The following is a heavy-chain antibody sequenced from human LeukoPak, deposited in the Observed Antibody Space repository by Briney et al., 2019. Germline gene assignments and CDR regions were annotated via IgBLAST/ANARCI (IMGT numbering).Heavy chain of an antibody. Sequence: ASVKVSCKASGYTFTSYGISWVRQAPGQGLEWMGYFCAYNGNTYYAQKLQGRVTMTTETSTSTAYMELSGLRSDDAALYYSARDLASDLNYYDSGTTSTEYFQHWGQGTLVTVSS. V-gene: IGHV1-18*01. J-gene: IGHJ1*01. CDR3: ARDLASDLNYYDSGTTSTEYFQH. CDR2: FCAYNGNT. CDR1: GYTFTSYG. D-gene: IGHD3-10*01.